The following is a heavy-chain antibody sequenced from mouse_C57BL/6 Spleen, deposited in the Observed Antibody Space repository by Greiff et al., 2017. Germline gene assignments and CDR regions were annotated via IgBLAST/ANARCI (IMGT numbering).Heavy chain of an antibody. D-gene: IGHD2-4*01. CDR3: TGRDYDGDWYFDV. CDR2: IRNKANNHAT. J-gene: IGHJ1*03. CDR1: GFTFSDAW. V-gene: IGHV6-6*01. Sequence: EVKLQESGGGLVQPGGSMKLSCAASGFTFSDAWMDWVRQSPEKGLEWVAEIRNKANNHATYYAESVKGRFTISRDDSKSSFYLQMNSLRAEDTGIYYCTGRDYDGDWYFDVWGTGTTVTVSS.